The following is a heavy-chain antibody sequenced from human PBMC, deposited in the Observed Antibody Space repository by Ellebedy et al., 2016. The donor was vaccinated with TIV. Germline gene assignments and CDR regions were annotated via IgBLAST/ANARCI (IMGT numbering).Heavy chain of an antibody. V-gene: IGHV3-33*01. D-gene: IGHD3-16*01. J-gene: IGHJ4*02. CDR1: GFTFSRYG. Sequence: GESLKISCGASGFTFSRYGMHWVRQDQGKGLEWVAVIWYDGSNKYYADSVKGRFTISRDNSKNTLYLQMNSLRAEDTAVYYCARDQGEKENTFGGAPYWGQGTLVTVSS. CDR3: ARDQGEKENTFGGAPY. CDR2: IWYDGSNK.